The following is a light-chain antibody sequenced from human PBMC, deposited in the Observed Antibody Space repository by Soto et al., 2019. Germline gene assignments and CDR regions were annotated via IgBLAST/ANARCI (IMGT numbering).Light chain of an antibody. V-gene: IGKV3-11*01. CDR1: QSVSSY. J-gene: IGKJ1*01. Sequence: EIVLTQSPATLSLSPGERATLSCRASQSVSSYLAWYQQKPGQAPRLLIYDASNRATGIPARFSGSGSGTDFHFTISSLEPEDFAVYYCQQRSNWPWTFGQGTKVEIK. CDR2: DAS. CDR3: QQRSNWPWT.